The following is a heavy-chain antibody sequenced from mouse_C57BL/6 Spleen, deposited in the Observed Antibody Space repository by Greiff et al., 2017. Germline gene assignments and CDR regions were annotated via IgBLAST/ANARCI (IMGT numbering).Heavy chain of an antibody. CDR2: IHPNSGST. J-gene: IGHJ4*01. CDR1: GYTFTSYW. V-gene: IGHV1-64*01. CDR3: ARDSYYGSSPYAMDY. D-gene: IGHD1-1*01. Sequence: QVQLQQPGAELVKPGASVKLSCKASGYTFTSYWMHWVKQRPGQGLEWIGMIHPNSGSTNYNEKFKSKATLTVDKSSSTAYMQLSSLTSEDSAVYYGARDSYYGSSPYAMDYWGQGTSVTVSS.